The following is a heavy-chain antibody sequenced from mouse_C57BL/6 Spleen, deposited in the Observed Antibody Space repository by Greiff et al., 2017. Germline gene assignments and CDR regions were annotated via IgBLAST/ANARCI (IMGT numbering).Heavy chain of an antibody. CDR2: IWGDGSK. CDR3: AKPGTYYAMDY. Sequence: LQLQQSGPGLVAPSQSLSITCTVSGFSLTSYGVSWVRQPPGKGLEWLGVIWGDGSKNYHSALISRLSISTDNSKSQVFLKLNSLQADDTATYYCAKPGTYYAMDYWGQGTSVTVSS. V-gene: IGHV2-3*01. CDR1: GFSLTSYG. D-gene: IGHD1-1*01. J-gene: IGHJ4*01.